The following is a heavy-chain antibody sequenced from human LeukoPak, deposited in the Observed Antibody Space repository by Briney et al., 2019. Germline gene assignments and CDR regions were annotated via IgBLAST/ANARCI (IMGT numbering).Heavy chain of an antibody. CDR3: VRGTNDWTGIDY. CDR1: GFTFSNYW. D-gene: IGHD2-8*01. J-gene: IGHJ4*02. Sequence: GGSLKLSLAASGFTFSNYWMHLVRQAPGKGLVWLSRINPDGSSTDYADSVKGRFTISRDNARNPLYLQMNSLRVEDTAIYYCVRGTNDWTGIDYWGQGTLVTVSS. CDR2: INPDGSST. V-gene: IGHV3-74*01.